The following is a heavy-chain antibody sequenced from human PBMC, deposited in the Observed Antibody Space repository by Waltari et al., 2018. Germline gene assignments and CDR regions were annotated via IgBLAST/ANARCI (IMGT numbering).Heavy chain of an antibody. CDR2: LNPNNGAV. CDR3: ASLGQNERDH. Sequence: QVQLVQSVAEVKKPGASLTVSCKASGYTFSGYFIHWVRQAPGQGLEWMGWLNPNNGAVHLTQKFQRRVTVTGDMSVSAAYMELRTLTSDDTGVYYCASLGQNERDHWGQGSLVIVSS. CDR1: GYTFSGYF. V-gene: IGHV1-2*02. J-gene: IGHJ4*01.